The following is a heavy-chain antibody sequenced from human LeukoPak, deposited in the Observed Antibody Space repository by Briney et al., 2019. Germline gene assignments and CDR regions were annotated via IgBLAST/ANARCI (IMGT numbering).Heavy chain of an antibody. CDR2: TYYRSKWYN. J-gene: IGHJ4*02. CDR3: AREGIAVAATEPGFDY. V-gene: IGHV6-1*01. Sequence: SHTLSLTCAISGDSVSINSAAWHWIRQSPSRGLEWLGRTYYRSKWYNDYAVSVKSRITIHPDTSKNQFSLQLNSVTPEDTAVYSCAREGIAVAATEPGFDYWGQGTLVTVSS. CDR1: GDSVSINSAA. D-gene: IGHD6-19*01.